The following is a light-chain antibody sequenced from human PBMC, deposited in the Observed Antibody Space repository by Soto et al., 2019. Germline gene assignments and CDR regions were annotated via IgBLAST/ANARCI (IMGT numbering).Light chain of an antibody. V-gene: IGKV3-11*01. J-gene: IGKJ4*01. CDR2: DAS. Sequence: EIVLKQSPATLSLSPGERATLSCRATQSVSTFLAWYQQKPGQAPRLLIYDASTKAPGIPTRFSGSGSGTDFTLTSSSLEPEHFAVYYCQQRNNWPLTFGGGTKVEIK. CDR3: QQRNNWPLT. CDR1: QSVSTF.